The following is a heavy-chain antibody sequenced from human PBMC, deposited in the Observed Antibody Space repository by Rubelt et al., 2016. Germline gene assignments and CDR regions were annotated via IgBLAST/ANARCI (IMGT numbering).Heavy chain of an antibody. Sequence: QVQLVQSGAEVKKPGASVKVSCKASGYTFTSYAMHWMRQAPGHRLKWMEVINAGNGNTNYAQKLQGRVTITTDTSTSTAYMELRSLRSDDTAVYYCARVMITFGGVIEVGWFDPWGQGTLVTVSS. CDR2: INAGNGNT. J-gene: IGHJ5*02. D-gene: IGHD3-16*02. CDR1: GYTFTSYA. CDR3: ARVMITFGGVIEVGWFDP. V-gene: IGHV1-3*01.